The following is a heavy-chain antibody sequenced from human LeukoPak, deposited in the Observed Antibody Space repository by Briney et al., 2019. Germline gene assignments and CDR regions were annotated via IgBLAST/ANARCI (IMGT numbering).Heavy chain of an antibody. CDR2: IWFDGGKT. CDR1: GFTFTMFG. V-gene: IGHV3-33*01. J-gene: IGHJ6*04. CDR3: VRDTGYNKYGMDV. Sequence: GRSLRLSCAASGFTFTMFGIHWVRQAPGKGLEWVSVIWFDGGKTYYADSVKGRFTISRDTSQNTVFLQMNSLRAEDTAVYYCVRDTGYNKYGMDVWGKGTTVTVSS. D-gene: IGHD1-14*01.